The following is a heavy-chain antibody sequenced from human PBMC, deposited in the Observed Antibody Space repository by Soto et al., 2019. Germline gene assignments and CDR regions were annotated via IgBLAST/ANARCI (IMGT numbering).Heavy chain of an antibody. CDR2: IDMSGGDT. CDR3: ARDPSTGSADY. Sequence: EVQLSESGGDLVLPGGSLRLSCAASGFTFSHSAMTWVRQAPGKGLEWASTIDMSGGDTYYADSVRGRFTISRDNSKHTLYLVMTSLRVEDTAVYYCARDPSTGSADYWGQGTLVTVSS. CDR1: GFTFSHSA. D-gene: IGHD3-9*01. V-gene: IGHV3-23*01. J-gene: IGHJ4*02.